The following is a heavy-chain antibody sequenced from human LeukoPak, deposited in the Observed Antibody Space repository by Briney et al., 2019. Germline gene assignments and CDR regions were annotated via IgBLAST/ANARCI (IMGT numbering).Heavy chain of an antibody. V-gene: IGHV4-39*01. J-gene: IGHJ4*02. D-gene: IGHD6-13*01. CDR1: GGSINSRPYY. Sequence: SETLSLTCTVSGGSINSRPYYWGWIRQPPGKGLEWLGSFYYSGSTYYKPSLKSRVTISVDTSKNQFSLKLTSVTAADTAVYYCARGRRQLVRSWGYWGQGTLVTVSS. CDR3: ARGRRQLVRSWGY. CDR2: FYYSGST.